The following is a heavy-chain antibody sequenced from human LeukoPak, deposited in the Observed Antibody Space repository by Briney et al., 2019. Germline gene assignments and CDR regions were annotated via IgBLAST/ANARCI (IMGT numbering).Heavy chain of an antibody. Sequence: ASVKVSCKASGYTFTSYGISWVRQAPGQGLEWMGWISAYNGNTNYAKNLQGRVTMTTDTSTSTAYMELRSLTSDDTALYYCARDIDWTFEYWGQGTLVTVSS. V-gene: IGHV1-18*01. J-gene: IGHJ4*02. CDR1: GYTFTSYG. D-gene: IGHD1-1*01. CDR3: ARDIDWTFEY. CDR2: ISAYNGNT.